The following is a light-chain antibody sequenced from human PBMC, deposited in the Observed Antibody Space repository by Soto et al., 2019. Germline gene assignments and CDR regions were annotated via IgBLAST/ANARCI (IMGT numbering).Light chain of an antibody. CDR3: QQSYSTPQP. CDR1: QSISSW. Sequence: DIQMTQSPTSLSASVGDRVTITCRSSQSISSWLAWYQQKPGKAPKLLIYDASSLESGVPSRFSGSGSGTDFTLTISNVQPEDVATYYCQQSYSTPQPFGQGTRLEIK. CDR2: DAS. J-gene: IGKJ5*01. V-gene: IGKV1-39*01.